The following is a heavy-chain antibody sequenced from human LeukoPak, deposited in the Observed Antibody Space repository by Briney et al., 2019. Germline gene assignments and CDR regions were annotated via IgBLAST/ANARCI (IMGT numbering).Heavy chain of an antibody. CDR2: MNPNSGNT. D-gene: IGHD6-6*01. V-gene: IGHV1-8*01. CDR3: ARASIPARHIDY. Sequence: ASVEVSCKASGYTFTSYDINWVRQATGQGLEWMGWMNPNSGNTGYAQKFQGRVTMTRNTSISTAYMELSSLRSEDTAVYYCARASIPARHIDYWGQGTLVTVSS. CDR1: GYTFTSYD. J-gene: IGHJ4*02.